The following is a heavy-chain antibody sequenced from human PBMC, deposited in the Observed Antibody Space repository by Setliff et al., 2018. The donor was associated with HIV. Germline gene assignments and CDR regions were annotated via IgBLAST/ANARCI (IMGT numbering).Heavy chain of an antibody. CDR3: ARGLYRAPHQALGY. CDR1: GGSFSGYY. V-gene: IGHV4-34*01. CDR2: INHSGST. J-gene: IGHJ4*02. Sequence: TPSLTCAVYGGSFSGYYWSWIRQPPEKGLEWIGEINHSGSTNYNPSLKSRVTISVDTSKNQLSLKLSSVTAADTAVYYCARGLYRAPHQALGYWGQGTLVTVSS. D-gene: IGHD1-26*01.